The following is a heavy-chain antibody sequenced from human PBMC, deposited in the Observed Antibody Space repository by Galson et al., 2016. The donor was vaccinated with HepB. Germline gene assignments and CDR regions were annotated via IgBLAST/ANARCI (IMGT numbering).Heavy chain of an antibody. CDR3: ARMNYYGSGSPIDH. V-gene: IGHV3-74*01. Sequence: SLRLSCAVSGSNISTYWMNWVRQAPGEGLVWVSRINRDGSTTNYVDSVKGRFTISRDNAENTLYLQMDSLRVDDTAVYYCARMNYYGSGSPIDHWGQGSLVTVSS. CDR1: GSNISTYW. CDR2: INRDGSTT. J-gene: IGHJ4*02. D-gene: IGHD3-10*01.